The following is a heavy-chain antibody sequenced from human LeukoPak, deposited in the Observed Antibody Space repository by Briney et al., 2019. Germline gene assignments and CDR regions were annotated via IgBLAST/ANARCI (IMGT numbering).Heavy chain of an antibody. Sequence: ASVKVSCKASGYAFTDYYMHWVRQAPGQGLEWMGWINPNSGGTNYAQKFQGRVTMTRDTSISTVYMDLSRLRSDDTAVYYCASLRYFDWLLASGLGGAFDIWGQGTMVTVSS. D-gene: IGHD3-9*01. CDR1: GYAFTDYY. CDR2: INPNSGGT. J-gene: IGHJ3*02. CDR3: ASLRYFDWLLASGLGGAFDI. V-gene: IGHV1-2*02.